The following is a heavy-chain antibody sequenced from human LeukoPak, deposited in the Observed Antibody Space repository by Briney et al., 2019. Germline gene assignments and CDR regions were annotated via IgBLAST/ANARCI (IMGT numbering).Heavy chain of an antibody. V-gene: IGHV3-21*01. J-gene: IGHJ4*02. Sequence: GGSLRLSCAASGFTFSRYTMNWVRQAPGKGLEWVSSMSGSYNYIYYADSVKGRFTISRDNANNSLYLQMNSLRVEDTAVYYCARDGGLDGSGSFGYWGQGTLVTVSS. D-gene: IGHD3-10*01. CDR1: GFTFSRYT. CDR3: ARDGGLDGSGSFGY. CDR2: MSGSYNYI.